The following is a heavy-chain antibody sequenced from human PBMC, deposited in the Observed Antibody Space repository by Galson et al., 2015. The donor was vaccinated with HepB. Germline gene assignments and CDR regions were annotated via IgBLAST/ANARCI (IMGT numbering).Heavy chain of an antibody. J-gene: IGHJ5*02. CDR1: GGSINIYY. Sequence: LSLTCTVSGGSINIYYWSWIRQPPGKGLEWIGYIYYSGSTNYNPSLKSRVTISVDTSKNQFSLKLSSVTAADTAVYYCARGLYYDSGRFNASPFDPWGQGTLVTVSS. D-gene: IGHD3-10*01. V-gene: IGHV4-59*01. CDR3: ARGLYYDSGRFNASPFDP. CDR2: IYYSGST.